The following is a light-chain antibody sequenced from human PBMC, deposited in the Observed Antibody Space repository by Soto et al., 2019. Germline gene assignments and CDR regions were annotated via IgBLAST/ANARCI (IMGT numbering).Light chain of an antibody. CDR2: GTS. CDR1: QTISSNY. V-gene: IGKV3-20*01. J-gene: IGKJ1*01. CDR3: HQYASSPWT. Sequence: EIVLTQSPGTLSLSPGERATLSCRASQTISSNYLNWYQQKPGQAPRLLIYGTSTRTTGIPDRFSGRGSGTDFTLTINRLEPEDFAVYYCHQYASSPWTFGQWTKVEIK.